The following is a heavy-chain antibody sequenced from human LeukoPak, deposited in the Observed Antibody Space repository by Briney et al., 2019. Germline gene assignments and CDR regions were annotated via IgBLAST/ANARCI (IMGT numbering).Heavy chain of an antibody. Sequence: GGSLRLSCAASGLTFSNYGMSWVRQAPGKGLEWVSAISGSGGNTYYADSVKGRFTISRDNSKNTLYLQMNSLRAEDTAVYYCAKGSYYYGSGSYYSGNWFDPWGQGTLVTVSS. CDR2: ISGSGGNT. CDR1: GLTFSNYG. J-gene: IGHJ5*02. D-gene: IGHD3-10*01. V-gene: IGHV3-23*01. CDR3: AKGSYYYGSGSYYSGNWFDP.